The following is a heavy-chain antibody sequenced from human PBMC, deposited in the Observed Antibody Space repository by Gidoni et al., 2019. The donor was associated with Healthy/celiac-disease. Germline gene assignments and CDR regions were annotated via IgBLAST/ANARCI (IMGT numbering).Heavy chain of an antibody. CDR3: AREDHLEAFDI. Sequence: EAQLVASGGGLVQPGGSLRLSRAASGFTFSSYEMNWVRQAPGKGLGWVSYISSSWSTIYYADSVKGRFTISRDNAKNSLYLQMNSLRAEDTAVYYCAREDHLEAFDIWGQGTMVTVSS. CDR1: GFTFSSYE. V-gene: IGHV3-48*03. CDR2: ISSSWSTI. J-gene: IGHJ3*02.